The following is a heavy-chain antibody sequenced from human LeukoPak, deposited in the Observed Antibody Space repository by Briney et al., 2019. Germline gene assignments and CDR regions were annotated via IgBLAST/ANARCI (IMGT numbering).Heavy chain of an antibody. CDR3: ARDRSYVWGSYRYTVDYFDY. J-gene: IGHJ4*02. Sequence: NSSETLSLTCAVYGGSFSGYYWSWIRQPPGKGLEWIGEIDHSGSTNYNPSLKSRVTISVDTSKNQFSLKLSSVTAADTAVYYCARDRSYVWGSYRYTVDYFDYWGQGTLVTVSS. V-gene: IGHV4-34*01. CDR1: GGSFSGYY. D-gene: IGHD3-16*02. CDR2: IDHSGST.